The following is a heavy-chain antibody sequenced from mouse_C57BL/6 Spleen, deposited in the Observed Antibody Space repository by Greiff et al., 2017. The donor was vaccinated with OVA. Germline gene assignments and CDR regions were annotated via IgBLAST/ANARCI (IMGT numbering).Heavy chain of an antibody. D-gene: IGHD1-1*01. J-gene: IGHJ1*03. CDR2: INPNYGTT. Sequence: EVKLMESGPELVKPGASVKISCKASGYSFTDYNMNWVKQSNGKSLEWIGVINPNYGTTSYNQKFKGKATLTVDQSSSTAYMQLNSLTSEDSAVYYCARCHYYGSSQYFDVWGTGTTVTVSS. V-gene: IGHV1-39*01. CDR3: ARCHYYGSSQYFDV. CDR1: GYSFTDYN.